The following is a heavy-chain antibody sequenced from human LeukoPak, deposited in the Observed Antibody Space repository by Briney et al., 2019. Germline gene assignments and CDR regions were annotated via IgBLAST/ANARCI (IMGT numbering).Heavy chain of an antibody. CDR1: GGSISSSNW. Sequence: PSETLSLTCAVSGGSISSSNWWSWVRQPPGKGLEWIGEIYHSGSTNYNPSLKSRVTISVDTSKNQFSLKLSSVTAADTAVYYCARVRVPYGYGMDVWGQGTTVTVSS. V-gene: IGHV4-4*02. CDR3: ARVRVPYGYGMDV. CDR2: IYHSGST. J-gene: IGHJ6*02. D-gene: IGHD4-17*01.